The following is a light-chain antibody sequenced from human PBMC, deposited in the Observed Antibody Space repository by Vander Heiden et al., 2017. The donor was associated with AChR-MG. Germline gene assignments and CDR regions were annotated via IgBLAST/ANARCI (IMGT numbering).Light chain of an antibody. CDR2: GNS. CDR3: QSYDSSLSGSV. Sequence: QSVLTQPPPLSVAPGERGTISCTSSSSNIGAGYDVHWYQQLPGPAPKLLIYGNSNRPSGVPDRFSGSKSATSASLAITGLQAEDEADYYCQSYDSSLSGSVFGGGTKRTGL. V-gene: IGLV1-40*01. J-gene: IGLJ2*01. CDR1: SSNIGAGYD.